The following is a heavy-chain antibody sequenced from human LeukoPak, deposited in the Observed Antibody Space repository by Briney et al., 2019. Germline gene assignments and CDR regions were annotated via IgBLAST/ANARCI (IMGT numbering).Heavy chain of an antibody. Sequence: PSQTLSLTCTVSGGSISSGSYFWSWIRQPAGKGLEWIGRIYTSGSTNYNPSLKSRVTISVDTSKTQFSLKLSSVTAADTAMYYCARENTAKVTIDYWGQGTLVTVSS. J-gene: IGHJ4*02. D-gene: IGHD5-18*01. CDR1: GGSISSGSYF. CDR2: IYTSGST. CDR3: ARENTAKVTIDY. V-gene: IGHV4-61*02.